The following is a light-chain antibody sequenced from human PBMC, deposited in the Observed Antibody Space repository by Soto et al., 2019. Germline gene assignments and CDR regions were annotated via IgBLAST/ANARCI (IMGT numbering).Light chain of an antibody. Sequence: EIVLTQSPGTLSLSPGERATLSCRASQMVRNNYLAWYQQKPGQAPRLLIYGASSRATGIPDRFSGSGSGTDFALTISRLEPEDFAVYYCQQYGSSPQTFGQGTKVEIK. V-gene: IGKV3-20*01. CDR3: QQYGSSPQT. CDR2: GAS. CDR1: QMVRNNY. J-gene: IGKJ1*01.